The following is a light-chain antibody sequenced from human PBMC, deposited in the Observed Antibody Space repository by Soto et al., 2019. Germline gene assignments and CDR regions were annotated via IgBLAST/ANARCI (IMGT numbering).Light chain of an antibody. CDR1: NIGRKS. V-gene: IGLV3-21*04. CDR2: YDR. CDR3: QLWDGGSGHRV. J-gene: IGLJ2*01. Sequence: SYELTQPPSVSVAPGKAARITCGGNNIGRKSVHWYQQKPGQAPLLVIYYDRDRPSGIPERFSGSNSGNTATLTISRVEAGDEADYYCQLWDGGSGHRVFGGGTKLTVL.